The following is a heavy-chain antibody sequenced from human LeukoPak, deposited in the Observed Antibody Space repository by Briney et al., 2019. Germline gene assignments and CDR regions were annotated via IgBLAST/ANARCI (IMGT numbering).Heavy chain of an antibody. CDR3: ARDGSGLAVRGWFDF. CDR1: GFTFNKYG. CDR2: IWNDGSYE. Sequence: GASLRLSCVASGFTFNKYGVHWVRQAPGKGLEWVAVIWNDGSYEYYADSVKGRLAISRDNDKSTVNLQMNSLRVEDTAVYYCARDGSGLAVRGWFDFWGQGTLVTVSS. V-gene: IGHV3-33*01. J-gene: IGHJ5*01. D-gene: IGHD3-10*01.